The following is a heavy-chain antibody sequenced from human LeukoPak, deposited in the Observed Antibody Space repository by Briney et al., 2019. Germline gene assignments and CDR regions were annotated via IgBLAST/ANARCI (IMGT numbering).Heavy chain of an antibody. V-gene: IGHV1-18*01. Sequence: ASVKVSCKASGYAFSNYDISWVRQAPGQGLEWLGWISTFNGHTTYALKFQDRGTMTTDTSTDTAYLELRSLRTDDTAVYYCAREIPSRAFDIWGLGTMVTVSS. D-gene: IGHD2-2*01. CDR2: ISTFNGHT. CDR3: AREIPSRAFDI. J-gene: IGHJ3*02. CDR1: GYAFSNYD.